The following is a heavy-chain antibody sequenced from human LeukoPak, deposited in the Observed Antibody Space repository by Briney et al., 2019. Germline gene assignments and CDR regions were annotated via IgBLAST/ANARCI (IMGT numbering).Heavy chain of an antibody. J-gene: IGHJ4*02. CDR2: INPKSDGT. V-gene: IGHV1-2*02. CDR1: GYIFTDYY. CDR3: ARDPPGTTAFDL. Sequence: ASVKVSCKASGYIFTDYYMHWVRQAPGQGLEWMGWINPKSDGTKYAQNFQGRVTMTWDTSISTAYMEVSRLTSDDTAMFYCARDPPGTTAFDLWGQGTLVTVSS. D-gene: IGHD1-1*01.